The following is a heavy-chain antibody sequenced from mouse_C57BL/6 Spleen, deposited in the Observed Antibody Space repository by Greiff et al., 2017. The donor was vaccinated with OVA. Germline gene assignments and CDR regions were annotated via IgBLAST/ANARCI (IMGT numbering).Heavy chain of an antibody. CDR2: ISDGGSYT. J-gene: IGHJ1*03. D-gene: IGHD1-1*01. V-gene: IGHV5-4*03. CDR1: GFTFSSYA. CDR3: ARGNGSSYWYFDV. Sequence: EVNVVESGGGLVKPGGSLKLSCAASGFTFSSYAMSWVRQTPEKRLEWVATISDGGSYTYYPDNVKGRFTISRDNAKNNLYLQMSHLKSEDTAMYYCARGNGSSYWYFDVWGTGTTVTVSS.